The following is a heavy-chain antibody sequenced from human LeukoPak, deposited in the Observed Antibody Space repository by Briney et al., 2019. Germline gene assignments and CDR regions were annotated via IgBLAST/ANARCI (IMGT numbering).Heavy chain of an antibody. J-gene: IGHJ4*02. CDR1: GFTFSSYG. CDR3: ARDQAAAGTYQGY. CDR2: IWYDGSNK. D-gene: IGHD6-13*01. V-gene: IGHV3-33*01. Sequence: GGSLRLSCAASGFTFSSYGMHWVRQAPGKGLEWVAVIWYDGSNKYYADSVKGRFTISRDNSKNTLYLQMNSLRAEDTAVYYCARDQAAAGTYQGYWGRGTLVTVSS.